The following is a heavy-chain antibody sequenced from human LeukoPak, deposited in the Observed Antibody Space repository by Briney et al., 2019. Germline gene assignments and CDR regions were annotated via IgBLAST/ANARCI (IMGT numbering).Heavy chain of an antibody. CDR1: LGSISSGSYY. D-gene: IGHD6-13*01. Sequence: SETLSLTCTYTLGSISSGSYYWSWIRQPAGKGLEWIGRIYTSGSTNYNPSLKSRVTISVDTSKNQFSLKLSSVTAADTAVYYCARAQDWYSSREEGDYWGQGTLVTVSS. J-gene: IGHJ4*02. V-gene: IGHV4-61*02. CDR2: IYTSGST. CDR3: ARAQDWYSSREEGDY.